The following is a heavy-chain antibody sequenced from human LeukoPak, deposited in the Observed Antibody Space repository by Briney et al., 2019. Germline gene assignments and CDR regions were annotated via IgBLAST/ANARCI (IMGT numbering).Heavy chain of an antibody. CDR1: GFTFSSYW. D-gene: IGHD3-22*01. Sequence: PGGSLRLSCAASGFTFSSYWMSWVRQAPGKGLEWVANVKQDGSEKYYVDSVKGRFTISRDNAKNSLYLQMNSLRAEDTAVYYCASTMIVVDHFDYWGQGTLVTVSS. V-gene: IGHV3-7*01. J-gene: IGHJ4*02. CDR3: ASTMIVVDHFDY. CDR2: VKQDGSEK.